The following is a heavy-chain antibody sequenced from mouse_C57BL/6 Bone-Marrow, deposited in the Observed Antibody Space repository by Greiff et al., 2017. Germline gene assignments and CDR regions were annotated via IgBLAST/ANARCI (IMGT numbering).Heavy chain of an antibody. D-gene: IGHD2-1*01. V-gene: IGHV14-1*01. Sequence: DVQLQESGAELVRPGASVKLSCTASGFNIKDYYMHWVKQRPEQGLEWIGRIDPEDGETEYAPKFQGKATMTADTAPNPSYLQLSNLPSEDTSVYYCTTGGNYWFAYWGQGTLVTVSA. J-gene: IGHJ3*01. CDR3: TTGGNYWFAY. CDR2: IDPEDGET. CDR1: GFNIKDYY.